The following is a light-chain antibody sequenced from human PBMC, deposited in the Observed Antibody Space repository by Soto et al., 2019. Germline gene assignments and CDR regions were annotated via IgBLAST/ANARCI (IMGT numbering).Light chain of an antibody. CDR1: RSNIGNNA. V-gene: IGLV1-44*01. Sequence: QSVLTQPPSASGTPGQRVTISCSGSRSNIGNNAVSWYQQFPGTAPKLLIYNNNQRPSGVPDRFSGSKSGTSASLPISGLQSEDDADDYCATWDDSLNARGVFGGGTKLTVL. CDR3: ATWDDSLNARGV. CDR2: NNN. J-gene: IGLJ3*02.